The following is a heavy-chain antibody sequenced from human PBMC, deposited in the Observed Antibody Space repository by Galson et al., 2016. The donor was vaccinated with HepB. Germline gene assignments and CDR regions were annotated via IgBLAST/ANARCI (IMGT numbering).Heavy chain of an antibody. CDR2: IGSTGANI. V-gene: IGHV3-23*01. CDR3: AKAGTRLNYHDGSGSYFYPEPFDY. D-gene: IGHD3-22*01. Sequence: SLRLSCAASGFIFSRYAMSWVRQAPGKGLEWVSGIGSTGANIYSADAVKGRFSISRDNSKNTLYLQMSGLRAEDTAIYYCAKAGTRLNYHDGSGSYFYPEPFDYWGQGTLVTVAS. CDR1: GFIFSRYA. J-gene: IGHJ4*02.